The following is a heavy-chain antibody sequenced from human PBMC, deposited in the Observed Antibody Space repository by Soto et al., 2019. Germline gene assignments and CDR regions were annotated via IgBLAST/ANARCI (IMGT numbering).Heavy chain of an antibody. D-gene: IGHD3-3*01. V-gene: IGHV4-39*01. Sequence: PSETLSLTCTASGGSISSSSYYWGWIRQPPGKGLEWIGSIYYSGSTYYNPSLKSRVTISVDTSKNQFSLKLSSVTAADTAVYYCARHGHITIFGVVISPMDVWGKGTTVTVSA. J-gene: IGHJ6*04. CDR3: ARHGHITIFGVVISPMDV. CDR1: GGSISSSSYY. CDR2: IYYSGST.